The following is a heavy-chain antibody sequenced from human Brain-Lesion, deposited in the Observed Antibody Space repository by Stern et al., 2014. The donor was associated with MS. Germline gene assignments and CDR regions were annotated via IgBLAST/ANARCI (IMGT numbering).Heavy chain of an antibody. D-gene: IGHD2-2*01. V-gene: IGHV1-2*04. CDR1: GNSFTHFY. CDR3: ARGGRYYADY. J-gene: IGHJ4*02. Sequence: QVQLVQSGAEVKKPGASVRGSCEASGNSFTHFYIHWVRQAPGQGLEWMGWINPNSGGTKFAQKFQGWVTITRDTSMTTAYMEVTSLTSDDTAVYYCARGGRYYADYWGQGTLVTVSS. CDR2: INPNSGGT.